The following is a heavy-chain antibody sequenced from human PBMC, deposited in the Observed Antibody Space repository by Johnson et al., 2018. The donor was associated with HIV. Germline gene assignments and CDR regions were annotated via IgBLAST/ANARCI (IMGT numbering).Heavy chain of an antibody. CDR2: ISYDGSNK. Sequence: QVQLVESGGGVVQPGRSLRLSCAASGFALSHYAMHWVRQAPGKGLEWLAIISYDGSNKYYAGSVKGQFTISRDNSKNTLYLQMNGLRPVDTAVYYCAKTRQAAFDIWGQGTMVTVSS. V-gene: IGHV3-30*04. J-gene: IGHJ3*02. CDR1: GFALSHYA. CDR3: AKTRQAAFDI. D-gene: IGHD1-7*01.